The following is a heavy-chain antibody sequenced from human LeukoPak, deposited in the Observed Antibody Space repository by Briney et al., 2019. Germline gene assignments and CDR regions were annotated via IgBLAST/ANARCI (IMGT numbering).Heavy chain of an antibody. D-gene: IGHD3-22*01. V-gene: IGHV1-2*02. CDR1: GYTFTGYY. Sequence: ASVKVSCKASGYTFTGYYMHWARQAPGQGLEWMGWINPNSGGTNYAQKFQGRVTMTRDTSISTAYMELSRLRSDDTAVYYCARRFPSGYYSDYWGQGTLVTVSS. CDR2: INPNSGGT. J-gene: IGHJ4*02. CDR3: ARRFPSGYYSDY.